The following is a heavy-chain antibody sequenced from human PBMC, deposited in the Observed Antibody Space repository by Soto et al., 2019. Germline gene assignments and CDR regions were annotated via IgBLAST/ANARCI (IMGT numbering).Heavy chain of an antibody. J-gene: IGHJ4*02. D-gene: IGHD5-18*01. CDR3: ARSRSYGAYYFDY. CDR2: IIPIFGTA. Sequence: QVQLVQSGAEVKKPGSSVKVSCKASGCTFSSYAISWVRQAPGQGLDWMGGIIPIFGTANYAQKFQGRVTITAEESTSTAYMELRSLRYEETAVYYCARSRSYGAYYFDYGGQGSLVTVSS. CDR1: GCTFSSYA. V-gene: IGHV1-69*01.